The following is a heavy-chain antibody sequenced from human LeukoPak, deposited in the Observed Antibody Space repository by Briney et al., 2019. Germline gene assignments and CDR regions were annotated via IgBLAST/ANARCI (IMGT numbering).Heavy chain of an antibody. Sequence: PGGSLRLSCAASGFTFSSYAMSWVRQAPGKGLEWVSGIRGSVRSTYYADSVKGRFTISRDNSKNTLHLQMNSLRAEDAAVYYCAKDFYGDYLYGTFDIWGQGTMVSVAS. CDR3: AKDFYGDYLYGTFDI. CDR1: GFTFSSYA. CDR2: IRGSVRST. J-gene: IGHJ3*02. D-gene: IGHD4-17*01. V-gene: IGHV3-23*01.